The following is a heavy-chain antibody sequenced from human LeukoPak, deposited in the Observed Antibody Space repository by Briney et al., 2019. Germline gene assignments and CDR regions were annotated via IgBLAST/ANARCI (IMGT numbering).Heavy chain of an antibody. CDR2: INSDGSST. CDR1: GFPFSIYW. CDR3: ARLYYYDSSGSYAFDI. D-gene: IGHD3-22*01. J-gene: IGHJ3*02. V-gene: IGHV3-74*01. Sequence: GGSLRLSCAASGFPFSIYWMHWVRQVPGKGLVWVPHINSDGSSTSYADSVKGRFTISRDNAKNTLYLQMNSLRAEDTAVYYCARLYYYDSSGSYAFDIWGQGTMVTVSS.